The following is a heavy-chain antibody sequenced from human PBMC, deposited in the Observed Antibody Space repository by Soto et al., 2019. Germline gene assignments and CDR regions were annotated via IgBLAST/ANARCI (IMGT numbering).Heavy chain of an antibody. CDR1: GGSISSGGYY. CDR3: AREGPVGATSPYFDY. V-gene: IGHV4-31*03. Sequence: QVQLQESGPGLVKPSQTLSLTCTVSGGSISSGGYYWSWIRQHPGKGLEWIGYIYYSGSTYYNPSLTSRVTISVDTSKNQFSLKLSSVTAADTAVYYCAREGPVGATSPYFDYWGQGTLVTVSS. CDR2: IYYSGST. D-gene: IGHD1-26*01. J-gene: IGHJ4*02.